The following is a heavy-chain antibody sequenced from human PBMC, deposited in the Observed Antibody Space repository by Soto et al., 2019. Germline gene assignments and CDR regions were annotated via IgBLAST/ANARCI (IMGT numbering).Heavy chain of an antibody. CDR3: ARIKSSPCYRYYYYMDV. D-gene: IGHD2-15*01. CDR2: ISGSGGST. Sequence: GGSLRLSCAASGFTFSSYDMHWVRQATGKGLEWVSAISGSGGSTYYADSVKGRFTISRDNSKNTLYLQMNSLRAEDTAVYYYARIKSSPCYRYYYYMDVWGKGTTVTVSS. V-gene: IGHV3-23*01. J-gene: IGHJ6*03. CDR1: GFTFSSYD.